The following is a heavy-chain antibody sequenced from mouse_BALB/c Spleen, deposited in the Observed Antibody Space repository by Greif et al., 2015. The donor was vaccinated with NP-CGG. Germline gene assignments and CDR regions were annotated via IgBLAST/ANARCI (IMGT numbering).Heavy chain of an antibody. CDR1: GYTFTTYW. CDR3: TRAYYRYALDS. CDR2: IYPDSGSA. D-gene: IGHD2-14*01. V-gene: IGHV1S22*01. J-gene: IGHJ4*01. Sequence: LQQSGSELVRPGASVKLSCKASGYTFTTYWMHWVKQRPGQGLEWIGTIYPDSGSAYYDEKFKSKATLTVDTSSSTAYMQLSSLTSEDSAVYYCTRAYYRYALDSRGQGTSVTASS.